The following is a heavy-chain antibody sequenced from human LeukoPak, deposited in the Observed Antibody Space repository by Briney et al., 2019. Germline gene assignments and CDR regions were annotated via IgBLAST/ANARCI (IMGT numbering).Heavy chain of an antibody. CDR1: SYSISSGYY. D-gene: IGHD3-22*01. J-gene: IGHJ5*02. Sequence: PSETLSLTCTVSSYSISSGYYWGWIRQPPGKGLEWIGNIYHSGNTYYNPSLKSRVTISVDTSKDHFSLKLSSVTAADTAVYYCAREGPDYYDGSGYYYANWFDPWGQGTLVTVSS. CDR3: AREGPDYYDGSGYYYANWFDP. CDR2: IYHSGNT. V-gene: IGHV4-38-2*02.